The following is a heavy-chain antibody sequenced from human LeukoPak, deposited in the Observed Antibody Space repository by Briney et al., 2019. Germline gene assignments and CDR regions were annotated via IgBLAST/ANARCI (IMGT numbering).Heavy chain of an antibody. D-gene: IGHD6-19*01. J-gene: IGHJ4*02. CDR1: GFTFSSSA. CDR2: ISASGGST. CDR3: AKDLPADPVADLPDY. Sequence: GGSLRLSCAASGFTFSSSAMSWVRQVPGKGLEWVSGISASGGSTYYADSVKGRFTISRDNSKNTLYLQMNSLRAEDTAVYYCAKDLPADPVADLPDYWGQGTLVTVSS. V-gene: IGHV3-23*01.